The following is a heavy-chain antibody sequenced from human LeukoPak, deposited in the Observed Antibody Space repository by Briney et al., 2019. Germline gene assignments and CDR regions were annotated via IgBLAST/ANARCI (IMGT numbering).Heavy chain of an antibody. CDR3: ARDLYHYGSGSYYNRPYYYGMDV. Sequence: PGGSLRLSCAASGFTFSSYSMNWARQAPGKGLEWVSSISSSSSYIYYADSVKGRFTISRDNAKNSLYLQMNSLRAEDTAVYYCARDLYHYGSGSYYNRPYYYGMDVWGKGTTVTVSS. CDR2: ISSSSSYI. J-gene: IGHJ6*04. CDR1: GFTFSSYS. D-gene: IGHD3-10*01. V-gene: IGHV3-21*01.